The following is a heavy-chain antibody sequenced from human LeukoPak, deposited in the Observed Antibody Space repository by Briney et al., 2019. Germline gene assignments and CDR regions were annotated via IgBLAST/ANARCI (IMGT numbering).Heavy chain of an antibody. V-gene: IGHV4-30-2*01. CDR1: GGSINNGEYY. Sequence: PSQTLSLTCTVSGGSINNGEYYWSWIRQPPGRGLEWIGYIYHSGSTYYNPSLKSRVTMSVDTSKNQFSLKLSSVTAADTAVYYCARLAVAGLYWFDPWGQGTRVTVSS. J-gene: IGHJ5*02. D-gene: IGHD6-19*01. CDR2: IYHSGST. CDR3: ARLAVAGLYWFDP.